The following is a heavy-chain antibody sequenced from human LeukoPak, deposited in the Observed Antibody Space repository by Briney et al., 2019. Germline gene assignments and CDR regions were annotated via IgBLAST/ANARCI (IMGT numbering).Heavy chain of an antibody. V-gene: IGHV3-23*01. CDR1: GFTFSSYA. Sequence: AGGSLRLSCAASGFTFSSYAMSWVRQAPGKGLEWVSAISGSGGSTYYADSVKGRFTISRDNSKNTLYLQMNSLRAEDTAVYYCAKAEAILRYFDWLSSFDYWGQGTLVTVSS. CDR2: ISGSGGST. CDR3: AKAEAILRYFDWLSSFDY. D-gene: IGHD3-9*01. J-gene: IGHJ4*02.